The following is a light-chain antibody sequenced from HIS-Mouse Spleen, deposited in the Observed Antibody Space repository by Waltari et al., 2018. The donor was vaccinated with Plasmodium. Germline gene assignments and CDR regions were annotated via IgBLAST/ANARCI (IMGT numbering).Light chain of an antibody. CDR2: QDS. CDR3: QAWDSSTVV. CDR1: TLGVKY. V-gene: IGLV3-1*01. Sequence: SYELTQPPSVSVSPGQTASLTRSGDTLGVKYACWYQQKPGQSPVLVIYQDSKRPSGIPERFSGSNSGNTATLTISGTQAMDEADYYCQAWDSSTVVFGGGTKLTVL. J-gene: IGLJ2*01.